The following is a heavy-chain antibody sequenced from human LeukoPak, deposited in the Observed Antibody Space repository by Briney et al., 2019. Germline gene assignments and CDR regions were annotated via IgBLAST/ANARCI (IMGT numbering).Heavy chain of an antibody. D-gene: IGHD3-10*01. CDR1: GFTFSNYA. CDR2: ISGSGDNT. Sequence: PGGSLRLSCAASGFTFSNYAMNWVRQAPGKGLEWVSAISGSGDNTYYADSVKGRFTISRDNSKNTLYLQINSLRAEDTAVYYCAKSRVGYYYASGSSPFDYWGQGTLVTVSS. V-gene: IGHV3-23*01. J-gene: IGHJ4*02. CDR3: AKSRVGYYYASGSSPFDY.